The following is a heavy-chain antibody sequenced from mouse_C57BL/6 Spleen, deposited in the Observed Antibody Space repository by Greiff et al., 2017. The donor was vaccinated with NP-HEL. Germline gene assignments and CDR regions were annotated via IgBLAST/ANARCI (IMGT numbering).Heavy chain of an antibody. CDR3: ARDLGYFDY. D-gene: IGHD4-1*01. CDR2: ISDGGSYT. V-gene: IGHV5-4*01. CDR1: GFTFSSYA. Sequence: EVKLMESGGGLVKPGGSLKLSCAASGFTFSSYAMSWVRQTPEKRLEWVATISDGGSYTYYPDNVKGRFTISRYNAKNNLYLQMSHLKSEDTAMYYCARDLGYFDYWGQGTTLTVSS. J-gene: IGHJ2*01.